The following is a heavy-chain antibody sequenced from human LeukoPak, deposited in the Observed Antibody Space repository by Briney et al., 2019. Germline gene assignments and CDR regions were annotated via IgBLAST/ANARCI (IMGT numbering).Heavy chain of an antibody. CDR1: GGSISSSSYY. Sequence: SETLSLTCTVSGGSISSSSYYWGWIRQPPGKGLEWIGSIYYSGSTYYNPSLQSRVTISVDTSKNQFSLRLSSVTAADTAVYYCARVTIFGVVIGYWGQGTLVTVSS. J-gene: IGHJ4*02. CDR3: ARVTIFGVVIGY. D-gene: IGHD3-3*01. V-gene: IGHV4-39*01. CDR2: IYYSGST.